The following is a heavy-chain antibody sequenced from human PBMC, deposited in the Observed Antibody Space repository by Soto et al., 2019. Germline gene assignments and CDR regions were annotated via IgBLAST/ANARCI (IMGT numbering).Heavy chain of an antibody. CDR2: FFIGGNT. CDR1: GGSISSTTYY. Sequence: SLTCTVSGGSISSTTYYWGWMRQPPGKGLEWIASFFIGGNTYYNPSLKSRVTISVDTSKNHFSLNLGSVTAADTAVYFCARHTPAISISDHWGQGTLVTVSS. J-gene: IGHJ4*02. D-gene: IGHD2-15*01. V-gene: IGHV4-39*01. CDR3: ARHTPAISISDH.